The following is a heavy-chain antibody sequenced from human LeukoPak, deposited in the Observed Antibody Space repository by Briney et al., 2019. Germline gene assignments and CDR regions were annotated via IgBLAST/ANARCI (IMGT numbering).Heavy chain of an antibody. CDR3: AKDRYCSGVSCYSGFDY. CDR2: ISYDGSNQ. J-gene: IGHJ4*02. Sequence: GGSLRLSCAASGFTFSSYGMHWVRQAPGKGLEWVAVISYDGSNQYYADSVKGRFTISRDNSKNTLYLQMNSLRAEDTAVYYCAKDRYCSGVSCYSGFDYWGQGTLVTVSS. CDR1: GFTFSSYG. D-gene: IGHD2-15*01. V-gene: IGHV3-30*18.